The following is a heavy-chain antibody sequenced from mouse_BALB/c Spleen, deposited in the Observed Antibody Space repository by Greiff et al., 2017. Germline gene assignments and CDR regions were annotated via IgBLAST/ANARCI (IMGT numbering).Heavy chain of an antibody. CDR1: GFTFSSFG. Sequence: EVQVVESGGGLVQPGGSRKLSCAASGFTFSSFGMHWVRQAPEKGLEWVAYISSGSSTIYYADTVKGRFTISRDNPKNTLFLQMTSLRSEDTAMYYCARSDDYDVGFAYWGQGTLVTVSA. CDR2: ISSGSSTI. D-gene: IGHD2-4*01. CDR3: ARSDDYDVGFAY. V-gene: IGHV5-17*02. J-gene: IGHJ3*01.